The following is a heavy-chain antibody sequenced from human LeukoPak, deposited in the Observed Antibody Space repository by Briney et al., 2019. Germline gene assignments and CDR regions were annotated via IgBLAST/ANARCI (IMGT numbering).Heavy chain of an antibody. CDR3: ARDLGTYYYDSIGAFDI. CDR1: GFTFSSYS. D-gene: IGHD3-22*01. Sequence: GGSLRLSCAASGFTFSSYSMNWVRQAPGKGLEWVSYISSSSSTIYYADSVKGRFTISRDNAKNSLYLQMNSLRAEDTAVYYCARDLGTYYYDSIGAFDIWGQGTMVTVSS. CDR2: ISSSSSTI. V-gene: IGHV3-48*01. J-gene: IGHJ3*02.